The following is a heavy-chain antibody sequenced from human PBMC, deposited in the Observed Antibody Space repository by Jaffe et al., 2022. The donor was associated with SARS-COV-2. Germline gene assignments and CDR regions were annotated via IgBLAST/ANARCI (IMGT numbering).Heavy chain of an antibody. CDR3: ARTPDLNNWNYGRRRRFDAFDI. Sequence: EVQLVESGGGLVQPGGSLRLSCAASGFTFSSYSMNWVRQAPGKGLEWVSYISSSSSTIYYADSVKGRFTISRDNAKNSLYLQMNSLRDEDTAVYYCARTPDLNNWNYGRRRRFDAFDIWGQGTMVTVSS. V-gene: IGHV3-48*02. D-gene: IGHD1-7*01. CDR1: GFTFSSYS. J-gene: IGHJ3*02. CDR2: ISSSSSTI.